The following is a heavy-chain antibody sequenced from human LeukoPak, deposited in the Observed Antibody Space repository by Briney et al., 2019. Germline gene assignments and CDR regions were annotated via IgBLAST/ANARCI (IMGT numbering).Heavy chain of an antibody. CDR2: IIPIFGTA. V-gene: IGHV1-69*13. J-gene: IGHJ4*02. D-gene: IGHD1-26*01. Sequence: ASVKVSCKASGGTFSSYAISWVRQAPGQGLEWMGGIIPIFGTANYAQKFQGRVTITADESTSTAYMELSSLRSKDTAVYYCARARSSVGAVSYYFDYWGQGTLVTVSS. CDR1: GGTFSSYA. CDR3: ARARSSVGAVSYYFDY.